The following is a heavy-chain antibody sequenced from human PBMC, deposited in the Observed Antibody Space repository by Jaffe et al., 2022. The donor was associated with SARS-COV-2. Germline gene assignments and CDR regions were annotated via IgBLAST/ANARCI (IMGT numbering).Heavy chain of an antibody. Sequence: QVQLQESGPGLVKPSETLSLTCTVSGFSISSGYYWGWIRQPPGKGLEWIGSMYHSGSTYYNPSLKSRVTISIDTSKNQLSLKLRSVTAADTAIYYCARDPRGVLQGGDFFDYWGQGTLVTVSS. CDR2: MYHSGST. CDR3: ARDPRGVLQGGDFFDY. J-gene: IGHJ4*02. CDR1: GFSISSGYY. V-gene: IGHV4-38-2*02. D-gene: IGHD2-21*01.